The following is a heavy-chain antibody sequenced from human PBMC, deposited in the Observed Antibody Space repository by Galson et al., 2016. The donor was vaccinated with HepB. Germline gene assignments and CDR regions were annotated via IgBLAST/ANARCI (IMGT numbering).Heavy chain of an antibody. CDR3: ARVRGHGNTYGPPAYFDS. D-gene: IGHD5-18*01. J-gene: IGHJ4*02. Sequence: SETLSLTCTVSGGSMSDSYWSWIRQTPGERLGCIGYIHYNGNTEYNPSFRSRLTLSTDPANNHFSLKLTTVTTADTAMYFCARVRGHGNTYGPPAYFDSWGQGTLVTVSS. CDR1: GGSMSDSY. V-gene: IGHV4-59*01. CDR2: IHYNGNT.